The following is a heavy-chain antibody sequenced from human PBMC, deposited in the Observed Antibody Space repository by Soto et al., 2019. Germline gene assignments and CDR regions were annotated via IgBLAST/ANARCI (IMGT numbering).Heavy chain of an antibody. CDR1: GFTFSSYS. V-gene: IGHV3-48*02. CDR3: ARVCYGSGSYTCDHDY. CDR2: ISSSSSTI. J-gene: IGHJ4*02. D-gene: IGHD3-10*01. Sequence: GGSLRLSCAASGFTFSSYSMNWVRQAPGKGLEWVSYISSSSSTIYYADSVKGRFTISRDNAKNSLYLQMNSLRDEDTAVYYCARVCYGSGSYTCDHDYWGQGTLVTVSS.